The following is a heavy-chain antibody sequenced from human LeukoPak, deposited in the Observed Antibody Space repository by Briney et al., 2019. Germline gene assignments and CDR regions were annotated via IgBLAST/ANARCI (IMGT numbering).Heavy chain of an antibody. CDR1: GFTFSSYA. J-gene: IGHJ4*02. D-gene: IGHD2-8*02. Sequence: DPGGSLRLSCAASGFTFSSYAMSWVRQAPGKGLEWVSAISGSGGSTYYADSVKGRFTISRDNSKNTLYLQMNSPRAEDTAVYYCAKVPGPAQYSSPPGGAFDYWGQGTLVTVSS. CDR3: AKVPGPAQYSSPPGGAFDY. V-gene: IGHV3-23*01. CDR2: ISGSGGST.